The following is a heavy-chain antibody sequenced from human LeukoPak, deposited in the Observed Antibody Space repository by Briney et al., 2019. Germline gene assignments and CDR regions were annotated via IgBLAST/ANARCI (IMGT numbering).Heavy chain of an antibody. J-gene: IGHJ1*01. CDR3: ARLDSGDHGNIPH. CDR2: IYHTGTT. V-gene: IGHV4-59*08. Sequence: SETLSLTCTVSGGSLSPYYWTWIRQPPGKGLEWIGYIYHTGTTRYNTSLNSRVTISVETSKNQFSLRLNSVTAADTAIYYCARLDSGDHGNIPHWGQGTLVTVSS. D-gene: IGHD1-26*01. CDR1: GGSLSPYY.